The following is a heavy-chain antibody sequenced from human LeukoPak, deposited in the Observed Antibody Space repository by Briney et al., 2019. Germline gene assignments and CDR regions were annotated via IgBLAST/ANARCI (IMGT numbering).Heavy chain of an antibody. CDR3: ARDTNYIRDY. J-gene: IGHJ4*02. Sequence: ASVKVSCKASGYTFSTHGISWGRQAPGQGLEWMGWVSPFIGNTPYAQKLQGRVTMTTDTSTSTAYMELRSLRSDDTAVYYCARDTNYIRDYWGQGTLVTVSS. D-gene: IGHD4/OR15-4a*01. CDR2: VSPFIGNT. V-gene: IGHV1-18*01. CDR1: GYTFSTHG.